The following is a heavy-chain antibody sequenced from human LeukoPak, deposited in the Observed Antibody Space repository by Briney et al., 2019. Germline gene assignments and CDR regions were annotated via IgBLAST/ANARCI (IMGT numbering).Heavy chain of an antibody. CDR1: GFTFSDYY. V-gene: IGHV3-11*04. Sequence: SGGSLRLSRAASGFTFSDYYMSWIRQAPGKGLEWVSYISSSGSTIYYADSVKGRFTISRDNAKNSLYLQMNSLRAEDTAVYYCARDRKRWLLDYWGQGTLVTVSS. J-gene: IGHJ4*02. CDR2: ISSSGSTI. D-gene: IGHD5-24*01. CDR3: ARDRKRWLLDY.